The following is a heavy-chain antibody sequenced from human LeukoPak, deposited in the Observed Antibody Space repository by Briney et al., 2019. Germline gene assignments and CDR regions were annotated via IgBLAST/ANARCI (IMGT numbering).Heavy chain of an antibody. CDR2: LTASGNTA. J-gene: IGHJ4*02. D-gene: IGHD6-19*01. Sequence: GGSLRLSCAASRFTFSSYAMSWVRQAPGKGLAWVSGLTASGNTAFYADSVKGRFTISRDNSKNTLHLQMNSLTAEDTAVYYCAKVIRSSGWYVDYWGQGTLVTVSS. CDR3: AKVIRSSGWYVDY. CDR1: RFTFSSYA. V-gene: IGHV3-23*01.